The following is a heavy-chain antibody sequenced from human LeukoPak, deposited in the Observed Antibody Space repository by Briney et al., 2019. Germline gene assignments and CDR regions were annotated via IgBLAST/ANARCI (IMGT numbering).Heavy chain of an antibody. D-gene: IGHD3-3*01. Sequence: SETLSLTCAVYAGSFSGYYWSWIRQPPGKGLEWIGEINHSGSTNYNPSLKSRVTISVDTSKNQFSLKLSSVTAADTAVYYCARGPSSSDFWSPRIDYWGQGTLVTVSS. CDR3: ARGPSSSDFWSPRIDY. V-gene: IGHV4-34*01. CDR2: INHSGST. CDR1: AGSFSGYY. J-gene: IGHJ4*02.